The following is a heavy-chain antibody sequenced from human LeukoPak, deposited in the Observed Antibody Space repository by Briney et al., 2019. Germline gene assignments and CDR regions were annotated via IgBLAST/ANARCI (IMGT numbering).Heavy chain of an antibody. CDR1: GFTFGGDW. CDR3: VRYYDPPVGDAFDI. Sequence: GGSLRLSCVASGFTFGGDWKRWVRQAPGKGLEWVAKIKADGTEKYYVDSVKGRFTISRDNAKNSLYLQLNSLRAEDTAVYYCVRYYDPPVGDAFDIWGPGTMVTVSS. V-gene: IGHV3-7*01. J-gene: IGHJ3*02. D-gene: IGHD3-22*01. CDR2: IKADGTEK.